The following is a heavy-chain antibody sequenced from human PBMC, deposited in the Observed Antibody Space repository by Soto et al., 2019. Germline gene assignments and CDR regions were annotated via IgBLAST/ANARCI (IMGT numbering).Heavy chain of an antibody. Sequence: QVQLVESGGGVVQPGRSLRLSCAASGFTFSSYGMHWVRQAPGKGLDWVAVIWYDGSNKYYADSVKGRFTISRDNSKNTLYLQMNSLRAEDTAVYCCARGDRSGLHFDYWGQGALVTVSS. CDR2: IWYDGSNK. V-gene: IGHV3-33*01. CDR1: GFTFSSYG. CDR3: ARGDRSGLHFDY. J-gene: IGHJ4*02. D-gene: IGHD5-12*01.